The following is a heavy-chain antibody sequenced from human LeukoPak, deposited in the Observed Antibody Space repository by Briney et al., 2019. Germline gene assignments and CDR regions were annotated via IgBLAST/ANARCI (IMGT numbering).Heavy chain of an antibody. V-gene: IGHV4-59*12. D-gene: IGHD1-1*01. CDR1: GGSISNYF. Sequence: SEILFFTCTVAGGSISNYFWSWLRQPPGKGQEGTGYIYFSGTTNITPSLKSRVTISVDMSKNPFSLKLSSVTAADTAVYYCAREDPQTTEPGGLDVWGQGTTVTVSS. J-gene: IGHJ6*01. CDR3: AREDPQTTEPGGLDV. CDR2: IYFSGTT.